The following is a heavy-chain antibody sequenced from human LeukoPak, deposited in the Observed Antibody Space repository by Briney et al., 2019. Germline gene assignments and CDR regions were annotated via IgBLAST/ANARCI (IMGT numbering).Heavy chain of an antibody. J-gene: IGHJ4*02. D-gene: IGHD3-16*01. CDR2: ISYDGNYQ. V-gene: IGHV3-30-3*01. CDR3: ARDDQHVLYY. CDR1: EFTFTNFA. Sequence: GRSLTLSCAASEFTFTNFAMHWVRQAPGKGLEWVAVISYDGNYQYYADSVKGRFTISRDNSKNILYLQMNSLRAEDTAVYYCARDDQHVLYYWGPVTLVTVSS.